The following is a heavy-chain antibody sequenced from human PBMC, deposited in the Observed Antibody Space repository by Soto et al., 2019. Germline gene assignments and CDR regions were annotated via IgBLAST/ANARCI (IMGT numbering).Heavy chain of an antibody. CDR2: INHSGST. J-gene: IGHJ6*03. D-gene: IGHD2-21*01. V-gene: IGHV4-34*01. CDR3: ARGGISHWAYFYYMDV. Sequence: PSETLSLTCAVYGGSFSGYYWSWILQPPGKGLEWIGEINHSGSTNYNPSLKSRVTISVDTSKNQFSLTLNSVTAADTATYYCARGGISHWAYFYYMDVWDRGTTVTVSS. CDR1: GGSFSGYY.